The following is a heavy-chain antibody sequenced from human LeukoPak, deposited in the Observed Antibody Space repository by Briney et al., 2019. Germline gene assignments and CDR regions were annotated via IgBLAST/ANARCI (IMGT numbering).Heavy chain of an antibody. V-gene: IGHV5-51*01. CDR3: ARSRVSGNSAAFDI. Sequence: RGESLKISCKGSGYSFTTYWIAWVRQMPGKGLELMGIIYPGDSDTRYSPSFQGQVTISADKSISTAYLQWSSLKASDSAMYYCARSRVSGNSAAFDIWGQGTMVTVSS. D-gene: IGHD4-23*01. J-gene: IGHJ3*02. CDR1: GYSFTTYW. CDR2: IYPGDSDT.